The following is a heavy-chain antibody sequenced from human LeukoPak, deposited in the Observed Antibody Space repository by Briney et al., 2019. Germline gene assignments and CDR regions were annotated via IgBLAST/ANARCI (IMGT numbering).Heavy chain of an antibody. CDR2: ITTSSSYM. CDR1: GFTFSAYN. V-gene: IGHV3-21*01. D-gene: IGHD6-19*01. CDR3: ARDPYSGGYGAYYYYYMDV. Sequence: GGSLRLSCAASGFTFSAYNMNWVRRTPGKGLEWGSSITTSSSYMFYADSVRGRFTISRENAENSLYLQMNSLRDEDTAVYYCARDPYSGGYGAYYYYYMDVWGKGTTVTVSS. J-gene: IGHJ6*03.